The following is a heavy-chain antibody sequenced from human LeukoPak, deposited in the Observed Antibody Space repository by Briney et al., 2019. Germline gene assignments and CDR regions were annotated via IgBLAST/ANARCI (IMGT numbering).Heavy chain of an antibody. D-gene: IGHD3-3*01. V-gene: IGHV3-9*01. CDR2: ISWNSGSI. Sequence: PGGSLRLSCAASGFTFDDYAMHWVRQAPGKGLEWVSGISWNSGSIGYADSVKGRFTISRDNAKNSLYLQMNSLRADDTAIYYCATGFWSASNYWGQGTLVAVSS. CDR1: GFTFDDYA. J-gene: IGHJ4*02. CDR3: ATGFWSASNY.